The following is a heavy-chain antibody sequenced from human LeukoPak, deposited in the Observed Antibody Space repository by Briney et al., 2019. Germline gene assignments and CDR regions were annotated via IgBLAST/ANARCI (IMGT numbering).Heavy chain of an antibody. CDR3: ARAVFHVVATMGVDY. V-gene: IGHV3-30-3*01. Sequence: SGGSLRLSCAASGFTFSSYAMHWVRQAPGKGLERVAVISYDGSNKYYADSVKGRFTISRDNSKNTLYLQMNSLRAEDTAVYYCARAVFHVVATMGVDYWGQGTLVTVSS. CDR1: GFTFSSYA. D-gene: IGHD2-15*01. J-gene: IGHJ4*02. CDR2: ISYDGSNK.